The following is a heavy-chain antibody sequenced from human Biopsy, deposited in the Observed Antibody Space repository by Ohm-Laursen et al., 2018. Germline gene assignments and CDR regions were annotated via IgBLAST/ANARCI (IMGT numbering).Heavy chain of an antibody. CDR2: ISVKTGNT. D-gene: IGHD3-3*01. V-gene: IGHV1-18*01. CDR1: GYTFTSFD. CDR3: AREGTSVTFFGKISDYYFDF. J-gene: IGHJ4*02. Sequence: ASVKVSCKASGYTFTSFDTNWVRQATGQGLEWLGWISVKTGNTNYTQKLQGRVTMTTDTSTNTAYMELRSLRSDDTALYYCAREGTSVTFFGKISDYYFDFWGPGTVVTVSS.